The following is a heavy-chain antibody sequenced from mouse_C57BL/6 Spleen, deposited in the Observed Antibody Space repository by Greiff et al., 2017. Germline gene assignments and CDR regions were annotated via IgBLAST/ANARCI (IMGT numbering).Heavy chain of an antibody. CDR2: INPGSGGT. CDR1: GYAFTNYL. Sequence: QVQLQQSGAELVRPGTSVKVSCKASGYAFTNYLIEWVKQRPGQGLEWIGVINPGSGGTNYNEKFKGKATLTADKSSSTAYMQLSSLTSEDAAVYFCARYYYYGSSSHYFDYWGQGTTLTVSS. CDR3: ARYYYYGSSSHYFDY. D-gene: IGHD1-1*01. V-gene: IGHV1-54*01. J-gene: IGHJ2*01.